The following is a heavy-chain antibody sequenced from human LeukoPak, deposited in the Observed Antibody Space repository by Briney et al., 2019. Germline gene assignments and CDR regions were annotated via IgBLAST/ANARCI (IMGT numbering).Heavy chain of an antibody. CDR1: GGTFSSSP. J-gene: IGHJ6*02. CDR2: MIPMLAIA. V-gene: IGHV1-69*04. Sequence: ASVKVSCKASGGTFSSSPITWVRQAPGQGLEWMGRMIPMLAIANYAHTFQGRVTITADNSTSTAYMELSSLRSEDTAVYYCARGEYSTGKAPEILGMDVWGQGTTVTVSS. CDR3: ARGEYSTGKAPEILGMDV. D-gene: IGHD1-14*01.